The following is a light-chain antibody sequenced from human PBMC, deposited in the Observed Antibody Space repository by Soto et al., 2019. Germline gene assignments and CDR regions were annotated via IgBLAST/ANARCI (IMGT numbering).Light chain of an antibody. J-gene: IGLJ2*01. CDR3: SSYTTSSTLV. CDR1: SSDVGGYNY. V-gene: IGLV2-14*03. CDR2: DVS. Sequence: QSALTQPASVSGSPGQSITISCTGSSSDVGGYNYVSWYQQHHPGKAPKLMIYDVSNRPSGVSNRFSGSKSGNTASLTISGLQAEDEADYYCSSYTTSSTLVFGGGTQLTVL.